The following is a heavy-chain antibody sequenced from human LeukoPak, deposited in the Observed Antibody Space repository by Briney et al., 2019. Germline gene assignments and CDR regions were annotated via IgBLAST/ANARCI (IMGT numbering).Heavy chain of an antibody. J-gene: IGHJ4*01. CDR3: ARAVYYSNYLGY. V-gene: IGHV3-74*01. CDR1: GFTFSSYG. D-gene: IGHD3-10*01. Sequence: GGSLRLSCAASGFTFSSYGTHWVRQAPGKGLVWVSRINSDGSSTNYADSVKGRFTISRDNAKNTLYLQMNSLRAEDTAMYYCARAVYYSNYLGYWGQGTLVTVSS. CDR2: INSDGSST.